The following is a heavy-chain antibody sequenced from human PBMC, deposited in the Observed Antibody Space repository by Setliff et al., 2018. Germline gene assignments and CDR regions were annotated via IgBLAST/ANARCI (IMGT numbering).Heavy chain of an antibody. Sequence: VASVKVSCKASGYTFTTHGLHWVRQAPGQRLEWMGWFNVGHGYTKYSQKFQGRVTMTSDTSASTAYMELNSLRSEDTALYYCARGGGVNDDNSGFYRSFDYWGQGTLVTVSS. V-gene: IGHV1-3*01. J-gene: IGHJ4*02. D-gene: IGHD3-22*01. CDR1: GYTFTTHG. CDR2: FNVGHGYT. CDR3: ARGGGVNDDNSGFYRSFDY.